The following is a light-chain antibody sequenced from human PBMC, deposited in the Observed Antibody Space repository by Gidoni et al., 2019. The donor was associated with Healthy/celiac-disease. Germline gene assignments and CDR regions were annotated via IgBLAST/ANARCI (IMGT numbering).Light chain of an antibody. J-gene: IGKJ4*01. V-gene: IGKV3-11*01. Sequence: IVLTQSPVTLSLSPGERATLSCRASQSASSYLAWYQQKPGQAHRLLIYDAANRATGIPARFSGSGSGTDFTLTISSLEPEDFAVYYCQQRSNWPLTFGGXTKVEIK. CDR1: QSASSY. CDR2: DAA. CDR3: QQRSNWPLT.